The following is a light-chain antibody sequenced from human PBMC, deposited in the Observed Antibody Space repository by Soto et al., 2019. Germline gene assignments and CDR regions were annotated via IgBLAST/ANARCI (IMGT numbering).Light chain of an antibody. CDR3: QTWGTGIVV. J-gene: IGLJ2*01. V-gene: IGLV4-69*01. CDR2: FNSDGSH. Sequence: QPVLTQSSSASASLGSSVKLTCILSSGHSSYAIAWHQQQPEKGPRYLMKFNSDGSHSKGDGIPDRFSGSSSGAERYLTISSLQSEDEADYYCQTWGTGIVVFGGGTKLTVL. CDR1: SGHSSYA.